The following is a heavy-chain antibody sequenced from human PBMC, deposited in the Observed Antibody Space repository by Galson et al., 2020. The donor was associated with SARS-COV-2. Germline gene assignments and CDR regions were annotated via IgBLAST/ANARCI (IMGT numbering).Heavy chain of an antibody. Sequence: GESLKISCKGSGYGFSSYYIAWVRQMPGKGLEWMGLIYPGDSETRYSPSFQGQVTISADKSISTVYLQWSSLRASDTAVYYCARNAMVRSINYHCLDVWGGGTTVTVSS. CDR1: GYGFSSYY. V-gene: IGHV5-51*01. CDR3: ARNAMVRSINYHCLDV. D-gene: IGHD5-18*01. CDR2: IYPGDSET. J-gene: IGHJ6*03.